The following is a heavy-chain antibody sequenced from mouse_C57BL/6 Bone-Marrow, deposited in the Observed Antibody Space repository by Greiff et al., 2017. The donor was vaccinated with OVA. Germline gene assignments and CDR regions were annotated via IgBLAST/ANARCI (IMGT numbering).Heavy chain of an antibody. J-gene: IGHJ2*01. CDR3: ARGYYGSSYPSFDD. D-gene: IGHD1-1*01. CDR2: IYPSDSET. Sequence: VQLQQPGAELVRPGSSVKLSCKASGYTFTSYRMEWVKQRHGQGLEWIGNIYPSDSETHYNQKFKDKATLTVEKSSSTAYMQLSSLTSEDSAVYYCARGYYGSSYPSFDDWGQGTTLTVSS. V-gene: IGHV1-61*01. CDR1: GYTFTSYR.